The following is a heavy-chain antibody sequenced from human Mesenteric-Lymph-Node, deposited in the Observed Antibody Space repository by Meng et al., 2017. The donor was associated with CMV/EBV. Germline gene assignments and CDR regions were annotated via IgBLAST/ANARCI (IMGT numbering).Heavy chain of an antibody. CDR2: FYHSGST. J-gene: IGHJ5*02. CDR1: GGSISSYY. Sequence: SETLSLTCTVSGGSISSYYLTWIRQPPGKELEWIGCFYHSGSTSYNPSLQSRVTFSVDMSRNQFSLKLTSVTAADTAVYYCAGGRQWLAVDRGGQG. D-gene: IGHD6-19*01. CDR3: AGGRQWLAVDR. V-gene: IGHV4-59*01.